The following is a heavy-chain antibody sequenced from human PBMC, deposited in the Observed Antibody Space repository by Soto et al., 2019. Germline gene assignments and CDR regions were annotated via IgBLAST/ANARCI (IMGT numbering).Heavy chain of an antibody. CDR3: ARGPLVVLNYFES. V-gene: IGHV1-69*02. CDR1: GGTFRNYP. CDR2: SFPLTDLP. J-gene: IGHJ4*02. Sequence: QVQLVQSGTEVKKPGSSVKVSCKASGGTFRNYPINWVRQAPGQGLEWMGSSFPLTDLPDYAQNFQARLTISADKSTSTAYMELSSLTSDDTAMYFCARGPLVVLNYFESWGQGTLVTVSS.